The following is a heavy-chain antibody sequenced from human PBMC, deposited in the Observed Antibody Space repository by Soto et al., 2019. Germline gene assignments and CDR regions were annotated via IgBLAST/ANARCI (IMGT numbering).Heavy chain of an antibody. V-gene: IGHV4-39*07. CDR3: ARINFDKRYYGMDV. Sequence: KTSETLSLTCTVSGGSISSSSFYWSWIRQPPGKGLEYIGNIYYSGNTYYNPSLKSRVTISVDASKNQFSLKLSSVTAADTAVYYCARINFDKRYYGMDVWGQGTTVTVSS. J-gene: IGHJ6*02. D-gene: IGHD3-9*01. CDR2: IYYSGNT. CDR1: GGSISSSSFY.